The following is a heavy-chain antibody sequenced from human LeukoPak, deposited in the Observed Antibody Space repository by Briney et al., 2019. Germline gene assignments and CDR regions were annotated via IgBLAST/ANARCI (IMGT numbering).Heavy chain of an antibody. CDR1: GDSVSSNSAA. CDR2: TYYRSKWYN. Sequence: SQTLSLTCAISGDSVSSNSAAWKWIRQSPSRGLEWLGRTYYRSKWYNDYAVSVTSRITINPDTSKNQFSLQLNSVTPEDTAVYYCARVQAGDMTTVTMSPFDYWGQGTLVTVSS. CDR3: ARVQAGDMTTVTMSPFDY. D-gene: IGHD4-11*01. V-gene: IGHV6-1*01. J-gene: IGHJ4*02.